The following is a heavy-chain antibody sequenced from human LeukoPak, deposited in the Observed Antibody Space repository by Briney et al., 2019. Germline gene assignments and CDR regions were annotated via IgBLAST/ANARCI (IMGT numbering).Heavy chain of an antibody. Sequence: GASLRLFCAASGFTFSKDGMSWVRQAPGKGLEWVSTVNDNGANTHYADSVKGRFTISRDNSRNTLLLEVNSLRVDDTALYYCTKGDGGYYPIDNWGQGTLVIVSS. J-gene: IGHJ4*02. V-gene: IGHV3-23*01. D-gene: IGHD1-26*01. CDR2: VNDNGANT. CDR3: TKGDGGYYPIDN. CDR1: GFTFSKDG.